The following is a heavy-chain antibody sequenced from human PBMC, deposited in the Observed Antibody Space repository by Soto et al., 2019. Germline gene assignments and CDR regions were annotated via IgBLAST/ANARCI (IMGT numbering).Heavy chain of an antibody. CDR2: ILHTGNA. CDR1: GASVTSTGYY. V-gene: IGHV4-30-4*01. CDR3: ARVSAVSADYYFDY. D-gene: IGHD2-21*01. J-gene: IGHJ4*02. Sequence: QVQLRESGPGLMRPSQTLSLTCTVSGASVTSTGYYWTWIRQSPGKGLEWLGYILHTGNADYSPSLEKRLSRSLDSSKNQFSLKVNSVSAADTAIYFCARVSAVSADYYFDYWGQGALVTVSS.